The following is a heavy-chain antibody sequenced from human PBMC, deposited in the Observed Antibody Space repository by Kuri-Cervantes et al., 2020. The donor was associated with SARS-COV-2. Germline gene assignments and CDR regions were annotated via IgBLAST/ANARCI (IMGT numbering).Heavy chain of an antibody. J-gene: IGHJ2*01. CDR2: IYSGGST. CDR1: GFTVSSNY. CDR3: AKDNSENGRGYWYFDL. Sequence: GESLKISCAASGFTVSSNYMSWVRQAPGKGLEWVPLIYSGGSTYYADSVKGRFTISRDNSKNTLYLQMNSLRAEDTAVYYCAKDNSENGRGYWYFDLWGRGTLVTVSS. V-gene: IGHV3-53*01. D-gene: IGHD1-1*01.